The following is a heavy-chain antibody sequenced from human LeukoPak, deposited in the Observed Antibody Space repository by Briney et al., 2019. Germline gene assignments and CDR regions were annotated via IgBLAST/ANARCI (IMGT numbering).Heavy chain of an antibody. Sequence: SETLSLTCAVYGGSFSGYYWSWIRQPPGKGLEWIGEINHSGSTNYNPSLKSRVTISVDTSKNQFSLKLSSVTAADTAVYYCARAGYCSGGSCYLTYLYGTPRMFAFDIWGQGTMVTVSS. CDR1: GGSFSGYY. CDR2: INHSGST. D-gene: IGHD2-15*01. CDR3: ARAGYCSGGSCYLTYLYGTPRMFAFDI. J-gene: IGHJ3*02. V-gene: IGHV4-34*01.